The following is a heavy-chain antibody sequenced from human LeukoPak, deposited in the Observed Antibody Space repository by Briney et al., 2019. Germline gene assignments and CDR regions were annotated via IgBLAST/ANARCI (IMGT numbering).Heavy chain of an antibody. D-gene: IGHD2-15*01. CDR2: IIPIFGTA. Sequence: SVKVSCKASGGTFSSYAISWVRQAPGQGLDWMGGIIPIFGTANYAQKFQGRVTITADESTSTAYMELSSLRSEDTAVYYCASSPNGVVVVAASGYYYYGMDVWGQGTTVTVS. CDR1: GGTFSSYA. V-gene: IGHV1-69*13. CDR3: ASSPNGVVVVAASGYYYYGMDV. J-gene: IGHJ6*02.